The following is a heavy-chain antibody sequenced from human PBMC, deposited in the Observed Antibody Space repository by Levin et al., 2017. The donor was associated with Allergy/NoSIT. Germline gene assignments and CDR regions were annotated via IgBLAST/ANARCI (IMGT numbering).Heavy chain of an antibody. CDR1: GGSFSGYY. D-gene: IGHD3-10*01. CDR3: ARAVRRTMVRGVASNFDY. J-gene: IGHJ4*02. Sequence: SQTLSLTCAVYGGSFSGYYWSWLRQPPGKGLEWIGEINHSGSTNYNPSLKSRVTISVDTSKNQFSLKLSSVTAADTAVYYCARAVRRTMVRGVASNFDYWGQGTLVTVSS. V-gene: IGHV4-34*01. CDR2: INHSGST.